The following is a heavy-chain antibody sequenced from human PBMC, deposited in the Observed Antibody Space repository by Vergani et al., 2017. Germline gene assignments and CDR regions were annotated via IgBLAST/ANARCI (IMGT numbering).Heavy chain of an antibody. J-gene: IGHJ6*02. D-gene: IGHD3-10*01. CDR1: GGTFSSYA. Sequence: QVQLVQSGAEVKKPGSSVKVSCKASGGTFSSYAISWVRQAPGQGLEWMGWISAYNGNTNYAQKLQGRVTMTTDTSTSTAYMELRRLRSDDTAVYYCARDVPLPPPMVRGVSEYYYGMDVWGQGTTVTVS. V-gene: IGHV1-18*01. CDR3: ARDVPLPPPMVRGVSEYYYGMDV. CDR2: ISAYNGNT.